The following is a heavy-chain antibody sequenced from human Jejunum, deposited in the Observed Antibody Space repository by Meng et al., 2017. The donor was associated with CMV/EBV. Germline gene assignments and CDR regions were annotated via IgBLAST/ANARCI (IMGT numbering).Heavy chain of an antibody. Sequence: SGEGSGCKFSKHWMNWVRQAPGKGLEWVANIKEDGSEKYYVDAVKGRFTISRDNVENSLFLQMNSLRADDTAVYYCARDRNLTFWGQGTLVTVSS. CDR1: GCKFSKHW. CDR3: ARDRNLTF. V-gene: IGHV3-7*01. D-gene: IGHD3-9*01. J-gene: IGHJ4*02. CDR2: IKEDGSEK.